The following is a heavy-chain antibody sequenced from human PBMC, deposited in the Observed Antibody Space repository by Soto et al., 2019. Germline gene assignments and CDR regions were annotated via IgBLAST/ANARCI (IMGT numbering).Heavy chain of an antibody. V-gene: IGHV4-59*08. D-gene: IGHD2-15*01. CDR3: ARGYCSGGSCYWIGDAFDI. CDR2: IYYSGST. CDR1: GGSISSYY. J-gene: IGHJ3*02. Sequence: SETLSLTCTVSGGSISSYYWSWIRQPPGKGLEWIGYIYYSGSTNYNPSLKSRVTISVDTSKNQFSLKLSSVTAADTAVYYCARGYCSGGSCYWIGDAFDILGQGTMVTVSS.